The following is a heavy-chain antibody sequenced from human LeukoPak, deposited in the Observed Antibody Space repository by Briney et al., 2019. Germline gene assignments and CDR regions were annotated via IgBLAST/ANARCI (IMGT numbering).Heavy chain of an antibody. J-gene: IGHJ6*03. CDR3: ARDGDSSGYSFRGNYYYYMDV. CDR1: GGSISSGDYY. V-gene: IGHV4-30-4*08. Sequence: PSETLSLTCTVSGGSISSGDYYWSWIRQPPGKGLEWIGYIYYSGSTYYNPSLKSRVTISVDTSKNQFSLKLSSVTAADTAVYYCARDGDSSGYSFRGNYYYYMDVWGKGTTVTVSS. D-gene: IGHD3-22*01. CDR2: IYYSGST.